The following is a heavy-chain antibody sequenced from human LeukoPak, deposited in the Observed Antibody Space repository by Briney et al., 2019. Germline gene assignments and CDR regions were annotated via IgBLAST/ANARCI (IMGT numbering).Heavy chain of an antibody. V-gene: IGHV4-59*01. J-gene: IGHJ2*01. Sequence: KASETLSLTCTVSGGSISSYYWSWIRQPPGKGLGWIGYIYYSGSTNYNPSLKSRVTISIDTSKNYFSLKLNSVIAADTAVYYCARDRPGSYWYFDLWGRGTLVTVSS. CDR2: IYYSGST. D-gene: IGHD3-10*01. CDR1: GGSISSYY. CDR3: ARDRPGSYWYFDL.